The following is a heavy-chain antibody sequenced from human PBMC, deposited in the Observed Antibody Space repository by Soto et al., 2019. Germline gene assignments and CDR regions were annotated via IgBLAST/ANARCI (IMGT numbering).Heavy chain of an antibody. V-gene: IGHV3-13*01. CDR2: IGTAGDT. J-gene: IGHJ4*02. Sequence: PGGSLRLSCAAPGFTFSSYDMHWVRQATGKGLEWVSAIGTAGDTYYPGSVKGRFTISRENAKNSLYLQMNSLRAEDTAVYYCARGLHYDSSGYPPKYYFDYWGQGTLVTVSS. CDR3: ARGLHYDSSGYPPKYYFDY. CDR1: GFTFSSYD. D-gene: IGHD3-22*01.